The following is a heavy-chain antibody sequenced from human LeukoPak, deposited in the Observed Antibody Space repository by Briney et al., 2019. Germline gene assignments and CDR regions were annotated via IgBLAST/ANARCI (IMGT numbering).Heavy chain of an antibody. CDR2: IIPIFGTA. CDR3: ARGSVPQYYDFWSGYLRDYYYYGMDV. Sequence: SVKVSCKASGGTFISYAISWVRQAPGQGLEWMGGIIPIFGTANYAQKFQGRVTITADESTSTAYMELSSLRSEDTAVYYCARGSVPQYYDFWSGYLRDYYYYGMDVWGQGTTVTVSS. V-gene: IGHV1-69*13. J-gene: IGHJ6*02. D-gene: IGHD3-3*01. CDR1: GGTFISYA.